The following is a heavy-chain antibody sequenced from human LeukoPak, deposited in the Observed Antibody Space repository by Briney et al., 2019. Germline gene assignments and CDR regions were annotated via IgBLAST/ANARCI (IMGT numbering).Heavy chain of an antibody. V-gene: IGHV3-30*04. CDR3: ARDLSRFSEGLLDP. CDR1: GFTFSSYA. J-gene: IGHJ5*02. D-gene: IGHD3-3*01. CDR2: ISYDGSNK. Sequence: GGSLRLSCAASGFTFSSYAMHWVRKAPGKGLEWVAVISYDGSNKYYADSVKGRFTISRDNSKNTLYLQMNSLRAEDTAVYYCARDLSRFSEGLLDPWGQGTLVTVSS.